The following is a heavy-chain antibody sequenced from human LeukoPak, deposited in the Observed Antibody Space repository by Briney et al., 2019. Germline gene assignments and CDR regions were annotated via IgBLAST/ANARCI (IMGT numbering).Heavy chain of an antibody. D-gene: IGHD5-12*01. CDR1: GFSFSNYV. Sequence: PGGSLRLSCVASGFSFSNYVMHWVRQAPGKGLEWVAVMSYDGSNKNYADSVKGRFTISRDNSKNTLFLQMNSLRAEDTAVYYCARKSVYSGCDGNFLDYWGQGTLVTVSS. V-gene: IGHV3-30*01. J-gene: IGHJ4*02. CDR3: ARKSVYSGCDGNFLDY. CDR2: MSYDGSNK.